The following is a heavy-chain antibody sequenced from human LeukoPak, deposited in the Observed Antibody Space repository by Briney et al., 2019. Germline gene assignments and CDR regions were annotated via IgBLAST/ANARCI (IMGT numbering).Heavy chain of an antibody. CDR3: AREAPSWGHAFDI. Sequence: GRSLRLSCAASGFTFSSYGMHWVRQAPGKGLEWVAVIWYDGSNKYYADSVKGRFTISRDNSKNTLYLQMNSLRAEDTAVYYCAREAPSWGHAFDIWGQGTMVTVSS. V-gene: IGHV3-33*01. J-gene: IGHJ3*02. D-gene: IGHD3-16*01. CDR1: GFTFSSYG. CDR2: IWYDGSNK.